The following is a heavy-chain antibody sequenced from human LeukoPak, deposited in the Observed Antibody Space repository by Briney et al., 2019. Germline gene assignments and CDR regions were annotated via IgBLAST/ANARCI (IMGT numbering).Heavy chain of an antibody. CDR3: ATGGITGPFAFDY. J-gene: IGHJ4*02. CDR2: FDPEDGET. D-gene: IGHD1-20*01. V-gene: IGHV1-24*01. Sequence: GASVKVSCKVSGYTLTELSMHWVRQAPGKGLEWVGGFDPEDGETIYAQKFQGRVTMTEDTSTDTAYMELSSLRSEDTTVYYCATGGITGPFAFDYWGQGTLVTVSS. CDR1: GYTLTELS.